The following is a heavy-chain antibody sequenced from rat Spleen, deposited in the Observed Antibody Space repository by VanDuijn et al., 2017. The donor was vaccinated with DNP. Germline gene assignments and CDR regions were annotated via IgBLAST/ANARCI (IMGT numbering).Heavy chain of an antibody. Sequence: EVQVVESGGGLVQPGRSMKLSCAASGFTFSGFPMAWVRQAPTKGLEWVAVIRISGGRPYYRDSVKGRFTMSRNNAKSTLYLQMDSLRSEDTATYYCATHRDSYWYFDFWGPGTMVTVSS. CDR2: IRISGGRP. CDR1: GFTFSGFP. J-gene: IGHJ1*01. D-gene: IGHD1-5*01. CDR3: ATHRDSYWYFDF. V-gene: IGHV5-46*01.